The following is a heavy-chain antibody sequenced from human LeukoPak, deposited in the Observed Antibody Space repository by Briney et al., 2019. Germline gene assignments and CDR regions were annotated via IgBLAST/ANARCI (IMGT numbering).Heavy chain of an antibody. CDR3: AREFLEQQPNRGFDP. D-gene: IGHD6-13*01. Sequence: GGSLRLSCTASGFIFSTCAMSWVRQAPGKGLEWVSAISGSGGTTYYADSVKGRFTISRDNAKNSLYLQMNSLRAEDTAVYYCAREFLEQQPNRGFDPWGQGTLVTVSS. V-gene: IGHV3-23*01. J-gene: IGHJ5*02. CDR2: ISGSGGTT. CDR1: GFIFSTCA.